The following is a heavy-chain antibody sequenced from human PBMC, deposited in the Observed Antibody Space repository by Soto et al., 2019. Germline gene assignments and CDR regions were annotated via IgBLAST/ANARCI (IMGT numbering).Heavy chain of an antibody. D-gene: IGHD2-15*01. CDR2: ISSSGGAT. Sequence: PGGSLRLSCAASGFSFGIYAMHWVRQAPGRALEYVSGISSSGGATYYAISVEGRFTISRDNSKNTLYLQMGSLTAEDMAVYYCAGDFSGRIDPWGLGTLVPVSS. CDR1: GFSFGIYA. J-gene: IGHJ5*02. CDR3: AGDFSGRIDP. V-gene: IGHV3-64*01.